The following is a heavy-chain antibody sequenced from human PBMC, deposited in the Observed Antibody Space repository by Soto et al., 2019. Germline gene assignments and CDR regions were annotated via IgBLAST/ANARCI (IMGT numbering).Heavy chain of an antibody. CDR3: ARGRGCSTGCHNFDY. Sequence: EVQLVESGGGLVQPGGSRRLSWAASGFTFSSYWMSWVRQAPGKGLEWVANIKQDGREKYYVDSVKGRFTISRDNAKNSLYLQMNSLRAEDTAVYYCARGRGCSTGCHNFDYWGQGTLVTVSS. CDR2: IKQDGREK. V-gene: IGHV3-7*01. CDR1: GFTFSSYW. J-gene: IGHJ4*02. D-gene: IGHD2-2*01.